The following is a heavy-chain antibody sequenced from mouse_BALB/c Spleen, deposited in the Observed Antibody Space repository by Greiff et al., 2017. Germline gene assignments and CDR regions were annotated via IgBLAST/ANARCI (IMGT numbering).Heavy chain of an antibody. V-gene: IGHV5-9-4*01. J-gene: IGHJ4*01. CDR1: GFTFSSYA. CDR3: ARDRAMITTRDYYAMDY. CDR2: ISSGGSYT. D-gene: IGHD2-4*01. Sequence: EVKVVESGGGLVKPGGSLKLSCAASGFTFSSYAMSWVRQSPEKRLEWVAEISSGGSYTYYPDTVTGRFTISRDNAKNTLYLEMCSLRSEDTAMYYCARDRAMITTRDYYAMDYWGQGTSVTVSS.